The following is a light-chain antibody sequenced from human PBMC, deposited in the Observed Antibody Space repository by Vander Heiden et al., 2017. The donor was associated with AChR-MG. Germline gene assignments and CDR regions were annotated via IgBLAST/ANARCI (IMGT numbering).Light chain of an antibody. Sequence: DIQMTQSPSSPSASVGDRLTINCRASQSISSYLKWYQQNPGKAPKLLIYAASSLQSGVPSRFSGSGSGTDFTLNISNLQPEDFATYYCQQSSITPLTFGGGTRVEIK. V-gene: IGKV1-39*01. CDR3: QQSSITPLT. CDR2: AAS. J-gene: IGKJ4*01. CDR1: QSISSY.